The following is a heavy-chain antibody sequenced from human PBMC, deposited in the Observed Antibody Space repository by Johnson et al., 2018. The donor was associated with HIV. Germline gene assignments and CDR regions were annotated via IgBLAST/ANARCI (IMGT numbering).Heavy chain of an antibody. V-gene: IGHV3-9*01. CDR2: ISWNSGSK. J-gene: IGHJ3*02. D-gene: IGHD3-22*01. CDR1: GFTFDDYA. CDR3: AKDAHITMIVVVISALDAFDI. Sequence: EVQLVESGGGLVQPGRSLRLSCAASGFTFDDYAMHWVRQAPGKGLEWVSGISWNSGSKGYADSVKGRFTISRDNSKNTLYLQMNSLRAEDTAVYYCAKDAHITMIVVVISALDAFDIWGQGTMVTVSS.